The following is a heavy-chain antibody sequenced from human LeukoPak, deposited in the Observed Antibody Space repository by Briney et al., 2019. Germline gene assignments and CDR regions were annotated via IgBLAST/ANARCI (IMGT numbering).Heavy chain of an antibody. J-gene: IGHJ3*02. CDR1: GGSFSGYY. D-gene: IGHD3-22*01. CDR2: INHSGST. CDR3: ARLGRVTMIVVVISSIGAFDI. V-gene: IGHV4-34*01. Sequence: SETLSLTCAVSGGSFSGYYWSWIRQPPGKGLEWIGEINHSGSTNYNPSLKSRVTISVDTSKNQFSLKLSSVTAAVTAVYYCARLGRVTMIVVVISSIGAFDIWGQGTMVTVSS.